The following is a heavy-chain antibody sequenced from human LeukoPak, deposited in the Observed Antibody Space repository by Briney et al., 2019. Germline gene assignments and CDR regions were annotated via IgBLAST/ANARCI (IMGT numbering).Heavy chain of an antibody. J-gene: IGHJ4*02. V-gene: IGHV4-39*01. CDR2: IYYSRST. Sequence: SETLSLTCTVSGGSISSYYWGWIRQPPGKGLEWIGSIYYSRSTYYNPSLKSRVTISVDTSKNQFSLKLSSVTAADTAVYYCARVPTVTFFDYWGQGTLVTVSS. CDR3: ARVPTVTFFDY. D-gene: IGHD4-17*01. CDR1: GGSISSYY.